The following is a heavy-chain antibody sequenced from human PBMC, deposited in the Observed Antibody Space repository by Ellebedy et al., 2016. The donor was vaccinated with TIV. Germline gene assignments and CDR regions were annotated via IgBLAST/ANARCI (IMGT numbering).Heavy chain of an antibody. Sequence: GESLKISCAASGFTFSDFGMHWVRQAPGKGLEGVALISYDGSNKHYVDSVKGRFTISRDNSKNTVYLQMDSLTADDTAIYYCAKGYYDSGYWGQGTLVTVSS. V-gene: IGHV3-30*18. CDR3: AKGYYDSGY. CDR1: GFTFSDFG. J-gene: IGHJ4*02. CDR2: ISYDGSNK. D-gene: IGHD3-22*01.